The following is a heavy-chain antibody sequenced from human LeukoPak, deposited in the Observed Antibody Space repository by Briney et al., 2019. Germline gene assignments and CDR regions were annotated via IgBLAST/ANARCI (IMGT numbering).Heavy chain of an antibody. V-gene: IGHV1-2*02. CDR3: ARASVGYCSGGSCCPGVY. J-gene: IGHJ4*02. CDR1: GYTFTGYY. D-gene: IGHD2-15*01. Sequence: ASVKVSCKASGYTFTGYYMHWVRQAPGQGLEWMGWISPNSGGTNYAQKFQGRVTMTRDTSISTAYMELSRLRSDDTAVYYCARASVGYCSGGSCCPGVYWGQGTLVTVSS. CDR2: ISPNSGGT.